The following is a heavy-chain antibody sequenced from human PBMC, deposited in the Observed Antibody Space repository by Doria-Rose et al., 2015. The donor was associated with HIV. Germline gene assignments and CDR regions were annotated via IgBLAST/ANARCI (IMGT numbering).Heavy chain of an antibody. CDR3: ARIKSSRWYHKYYFDF. J-gene: IGHJ4*02. V-gene: IGHV2-26*01. CDR2: IFSDDER. Sequence: QVQLVQSGPVLVKPTETLTLTCTVSGVSLSSPGMGVSWIRQPPGKALEWLANIFSDDERSYKTSLTSRLTISRDTSKSQAVLTMTDMDPVDTATYYCARIKSSRWYHKYYFDFWGQGTLVIVSA. D-gene: IGHD6-13*01. CDR1: GVSLSSPGMG.